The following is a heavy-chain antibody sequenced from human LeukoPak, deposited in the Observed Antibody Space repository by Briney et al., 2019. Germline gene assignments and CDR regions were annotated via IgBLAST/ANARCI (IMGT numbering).Heavy chain of an antibody. CDR2: ISYDGSNQ. V-gene: IGHV3-30-3*01. CDR3: ARDAGGPSYDFWSGYYTDY. D-gene: IGHD3-3*01. Sequence: GGSLRLSCAASGFTFSSYTMHWVRHAPGKGLEWVAVISYDGSNQFYTDSVKGRFTISRDSSKNTLYLQMNSLRAEDTAVYYCARDAGGPSYDFWSGYYTDYWGQGTLVTVSS. CDR1: GFTFSSYT. J-gene: IGHJ4*02.